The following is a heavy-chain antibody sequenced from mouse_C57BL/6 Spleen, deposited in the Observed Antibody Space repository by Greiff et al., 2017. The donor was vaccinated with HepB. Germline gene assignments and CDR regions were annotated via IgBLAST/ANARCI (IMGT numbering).Heavy chain of an antibody. J-gene: IGHJ2*01. CDR2: IDPNSGGT. Sequence: QVQLQQSGAELLKPGASVKLSCKASGYTFTSYWMHWVKQRPGRGLELIGRIDPNSGGTKYNEKFKSKATLTVDKPSSTAYMQLSSLTSEDSAVYYCARRDGSSFFDYWGQGTTLTVSS. CDR3: ARRDGSSFFDY. D-gene: IGHD1-1*01. V-gene: IGHV1-72*01. CDR1: GYTFTSYW.